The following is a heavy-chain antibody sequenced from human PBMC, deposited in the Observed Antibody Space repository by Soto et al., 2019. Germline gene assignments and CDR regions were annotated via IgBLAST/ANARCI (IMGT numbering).Heavy chain of an antibody. CDR1: GYSFTSYW. CDR3: ASGFVGSGWYSHFDY. D-gene: IGHD6-19*01. V-gene: IGHV5-51*01. Sequence: GETLKISCQGSGYSFTSYWIGWVRQMPGKGLEWMGIIYPGDSDTRYSPSFQGQVTISADKSISTAYLQWSSLKASDTAMYYCASGFVGSGWYSHFDYWGQGTLVTVSS. CDR2: IYPGDSDT. J-gene: IGHJ4*02.